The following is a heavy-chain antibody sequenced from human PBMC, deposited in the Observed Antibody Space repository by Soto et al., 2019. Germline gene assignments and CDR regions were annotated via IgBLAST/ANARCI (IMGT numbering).Heavy chain of an antibody. Sequence: PSETLSLTCTVSGGSISSTSYYWGWIRQPPGKGLEWIGEMSHSGSTDSNPSLKSRVTISVDTSKSQFSLRMSSVTAADTALYYCGRVERGTATTVVDAFDIWGPGTMVTVS. D-gene: IGHD1-1*01. CDR1: GGSISSTSYY. V-gene: IGHV4-39*01. J-gene: IGHJ3*02. CDR2: MSHSGST. CDR3: GRVERGTATTVVDAFDI.